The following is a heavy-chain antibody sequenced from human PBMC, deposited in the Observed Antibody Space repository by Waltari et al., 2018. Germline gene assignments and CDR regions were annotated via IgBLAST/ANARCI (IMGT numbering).Heavy chain of an antibody. Sequence: QVQLVESGGGVVQPGRSLRLSCEASGFTFSSYGMHWVRQAPGKGREWVAIIWYDGSTKYYADSVKGRFTISRDNSKNTLFLQMDSLRVEDTAVYYCAKQGSASLKWFDPWGLGTLVTVSS. V-gene: IGHV3-33*06. J-gene: IGHJ5*02. CDR1: GFTFSSYG. D-gene: IGHD2-2*01. CDR2: IWYDGSTK. CDR3: AKQGSASLKWFDP.